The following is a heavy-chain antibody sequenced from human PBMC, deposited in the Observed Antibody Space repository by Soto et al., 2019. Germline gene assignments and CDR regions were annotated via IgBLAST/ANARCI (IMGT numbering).Heavy chain of an antibody. V-gene: IGHV1-8*01. Sequence: GASVKVSCKASGYTFTSYDINWVRQATGQGLEWMGWMNPNSGNTGYAQKFQGRVTMTRNTSISTAYMGLSSLRSEDTAVYYCARGLTTMVRGVIINWFDPWGQGTLVTVSS. D-gene: IGHD3-10*01. CDR1: GYTFTSYD. CDR2: MNPNSGNT. CDR3: ARGLTTMVRGVIINWFDP. J-gene: IGHJ5*02.